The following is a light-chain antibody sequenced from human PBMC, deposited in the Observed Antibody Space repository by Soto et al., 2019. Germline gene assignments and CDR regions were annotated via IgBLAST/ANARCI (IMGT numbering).Light chain of an antibody. Sequence: EIGLTQSPATLSVSPGERATLSCRASQSVSSNLAWYQQKPGQAPRLLIYDASTRATGIPARFSGSGSGTEFTLTISSLQSEDFVVYYCQQYNNWRTFGQGTKVDI. CDR1: QSVSSN. V-gene: IGKV3-15*01. CDR2: DAS. J-gene: IGKJ1*01. CDR3: QQYNNWRT.